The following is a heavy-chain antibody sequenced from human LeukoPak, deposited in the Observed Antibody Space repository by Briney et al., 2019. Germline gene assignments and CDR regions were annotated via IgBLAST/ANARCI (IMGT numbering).Heavy chain of an antibody. CDR3: ARAVWLEEMGFLEWLFYWYFDL. CDR2: IWYDGSNK. Sequence: GGSLRLSCAASGFTFSSYGMHWVRQAPGKGLEWVAVIWYDGSNKYYADSVKGRFTISRDNAKNSLYLQMNSLRAEDTAVYYCARAVWLEEMGFLEWLFYWYFDLWGRGTLVTVSS. CDR1: GFTFSSYG. J-gene: IGHJ2*01. D-gene: IGHD3-3*01. V-gene: IGHV3-33*01.